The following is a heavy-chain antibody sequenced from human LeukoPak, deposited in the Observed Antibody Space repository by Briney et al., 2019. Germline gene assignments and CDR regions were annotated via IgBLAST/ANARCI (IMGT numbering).Heavy chain of an antibody. D-gene: IGHD5-18*01. Sequence: GGSLRLSCAASGFTFSSYGMHWVRQAPGKGLEWVAVISYDGSNKYYADSVKGRFTISRDNSKNTLYLQMNSLRAEDTAVYYCAKDRYSYGRALFDYWGQGTLVTVSS. CDR2: ISYDGSNK. V-gene: IGHV3-30*18. CDR1: GFTFSSYG. CDR3: AKDRYSYGRALFDY. J-gene: IGHJ4*02.